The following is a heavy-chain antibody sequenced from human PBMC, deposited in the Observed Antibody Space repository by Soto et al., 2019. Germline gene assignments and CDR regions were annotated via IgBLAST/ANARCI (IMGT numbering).Heavy chain of an antibody. D-gene: IGHD3-22*01. V-gene: IGHV1-69*04. CDR1: GGTFSSYT. CDR3: ARDPTYYYDSSGYPTYYYYGMDV. CDR2: IIPILGIA. Sequence: ASVKVSCKASGGTFSSYTISWVRQAPGQGLERMGRIIPILGIANYAQKFQGRVTITADKSTSTAYMELSSLRSEDTAVYYCARDPTYYYDSSGYPTYYYYGMDVWG. J-gene: IGHJ6*02.